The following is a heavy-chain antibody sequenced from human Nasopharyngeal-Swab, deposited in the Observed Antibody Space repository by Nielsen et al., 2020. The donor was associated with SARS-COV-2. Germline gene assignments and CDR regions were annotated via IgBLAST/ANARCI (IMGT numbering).Heavy chain of an antibody. J-gene: IGHJ4*02. D-gene: IGHD5-24*01. CDR3: ARHFRWLQQTYLYYFDY. CDR1: GGSISSSSYY. CDR2: IYYSGST. V-gene: IGHV4-39*01. Sequence: SETLSLTCTVSGGSISSSSYYWGWIRQPPGKGLEWIGSIYYSGSTYYNPSLKSRVTISVDTSKNQFSLKLSSVTAADTAVYYCARHFRWLQQTYLYYFDYWGQGTLVTVSS.